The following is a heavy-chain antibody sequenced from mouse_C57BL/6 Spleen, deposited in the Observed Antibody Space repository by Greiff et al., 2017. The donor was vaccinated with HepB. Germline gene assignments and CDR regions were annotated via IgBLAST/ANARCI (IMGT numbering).Heavy chain of an antibody. Sequence: QVQLKQPGAELVKPGASVKVSCKASGYTFTSYWMHWVKQRPGQGLEWIGRIHPSDSDTNYNQKFKGKATLTVDKSSSTAYMQLSSLTSEDSAVYYCAIDYGSRGNAMDYWGQGTSVTVSS. CDR1: GYTFTSYW. D-gene: IGHD1-1*01. CDR2: IHPSDSDT. CDR3: AIDYGSRGNAMDY. V-gene: IGHV1-74*01. J-gene: IGHJ4*01.